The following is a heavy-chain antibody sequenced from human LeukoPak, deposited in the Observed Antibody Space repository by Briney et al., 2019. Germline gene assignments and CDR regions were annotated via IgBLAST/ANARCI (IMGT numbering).Heavy chain of an antibody. J-gene: IGHJ5*01. CDR1: GFTFSSYS. CDR3: AKDPLGSYDSGNYGDS. Sequence: GGSLRLSCAASGFTFSSYSMNWVRQAPGKGLEWVSYISSSSSTIYYADSVKGRFTISRDNAKNSLYLQMNSLRDEDTAVYYCAKDPLGSYDSGNYGDSWGQGTLVTVSS. CDR2: ISSSSSTI. D-gene: IGHD3-10*01. V-gene: IGHV3-48*02.